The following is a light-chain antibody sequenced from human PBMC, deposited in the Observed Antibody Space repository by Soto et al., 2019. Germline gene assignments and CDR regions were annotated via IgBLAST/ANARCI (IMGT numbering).Light chain of an antibody. CDR1: QSGGTN. J-gene: IGKJ2*01. Sequence: DILMTQSPDSLAVSPGERVTLSCRASQSGGTNLAWYQQKPGQAPRLLILGASTRASGIPAKFSGSGSGTEFTLSIGSLQSEDFAIYYCQQYDNWPPRWTFGQGTKV. CDR2: GAS. V-gene: IGKV3-15*01. CDR3: QQYDNWPPRWT.